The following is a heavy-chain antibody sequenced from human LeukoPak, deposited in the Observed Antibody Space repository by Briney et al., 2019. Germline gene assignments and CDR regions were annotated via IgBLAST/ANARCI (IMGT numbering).Heavy chain of an antibody. J-gene: IGHJ5*02. V-gene: IGHV1-46*01. Sequence: ASVNVSCKASGYTFTCYYMHWVRQAPGQGLEWMGIINPSGGSTSYAQKFQGRVTMTTDTSTSTVYMELSSLRSEDTAVYYCARSSLNRNWFDPWGQGTLVTVSS. CDR3: ARSSLNRNWFDP. CDR1: GYTFTCYY. CDR2: INPSGGST.